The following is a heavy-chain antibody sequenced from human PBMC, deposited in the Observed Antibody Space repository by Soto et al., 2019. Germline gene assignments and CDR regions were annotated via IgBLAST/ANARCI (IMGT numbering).Heavy chain of an antibody. D-gene: IGHD5-12*01. CDR2: IYWNNDA. J-gene: IGHJ4*02. V-gene: IGHV2-5*01. CDR3: IYDGNLGYTGYDRFDY. Sequence: SGPTLVNPTQTLTLTCTFSGFSLGTNEVGVGWIRQPPGKALEWLALIYWNNDARYSPSLKSRLTSTKDTSKNQVVLTMTNMDPVDTATYYCIYDGNLGYTGYDRFDYWGQGRLVTVSS. CDR1: GFSLGTNEVG.